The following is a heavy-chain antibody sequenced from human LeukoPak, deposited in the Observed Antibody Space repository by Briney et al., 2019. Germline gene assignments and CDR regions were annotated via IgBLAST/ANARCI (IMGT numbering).Heavy chain of an antibody. CDR1: GGSFSGYY. J-gene: IGHJ4*02. Sequence: SETLSLTCAVYGGSFSGYYWSWIRQPPGKGLEWFGEINHSGRTHHNPSLKSRVTITGDISKHHFSLTVSSVTAADTAVYYCAGGVAARAYGYWGQGTLVTVSS. V-gene: IGHV4-34*01. D-gene: IGHD6-6*01. CDR3: AGGVAARAYGY. CDR2: INHSGRT.